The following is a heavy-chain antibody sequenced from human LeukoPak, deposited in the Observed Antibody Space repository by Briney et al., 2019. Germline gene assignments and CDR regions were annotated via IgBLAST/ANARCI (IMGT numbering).Heavy chain of an antibody. V-gene: IGHV3-48*03. CDR1: GFTFSSYE. J-gene: IGHJ6*04. CDR2: ISSSGSTT. Sequence: GGSLRLSCAASGFTFSSYEMNWVRQAPGKGLEWVSYISSSGSTTYYADSVKGRFTISRDNAKNSLCPQMNSLRAEDTAVYYCAELGITMIGGVWGKGTTVTISS. D-gene: IGHD3-10*02. CDR3: AELGITMIGGV.